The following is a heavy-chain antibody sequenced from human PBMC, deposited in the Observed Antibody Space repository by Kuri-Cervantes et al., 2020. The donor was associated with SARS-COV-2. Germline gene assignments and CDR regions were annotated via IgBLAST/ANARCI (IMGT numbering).Heavy chain of an antibody. CDR3: ARGQYCSSTSCYATYYYYYYGMDV. CDR1: GGSISSYY. J-gene: IGHJ6*02. Sequence: SETLSLTCTVSGGSISSYYWSWIRQPPGKGLEWIGEIYHSGSTNYNPSLKSRVTISVDKSKNQFSLKLSSVTAADTAVYYCARGQYCSSTSCYATYYYYYYGMDVWGQGTTVTVSS. V-gene: IGHV4-59*12. CDR2: IYHSGST. D-gene: IGHD2-2*01.